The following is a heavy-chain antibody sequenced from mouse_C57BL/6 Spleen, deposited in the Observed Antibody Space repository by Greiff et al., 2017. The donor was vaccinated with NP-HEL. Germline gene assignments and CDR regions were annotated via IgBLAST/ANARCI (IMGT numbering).Heavy chain of an antibody. CDR2: ISSGSSTI. Sequence: VQLQQSGGGLVKPGGSLKLSCAASGFTFSDYGMHWVRQAPEKGLEWVAYISSGSSTIYYADTVKGRFTISRDNAKNTLFLQMTSLRSEDTAMYYCARDSREGYFDYWGQGTTLTVSS. V-gene: IGHV5-17*01. CDR3: ARDSREGYFDY. J-gene: IGHJ2*01. CDR1: GFTFSDYG.